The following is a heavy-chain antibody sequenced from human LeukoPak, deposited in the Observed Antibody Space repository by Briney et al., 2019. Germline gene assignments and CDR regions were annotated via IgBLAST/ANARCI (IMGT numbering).Heavy chain of an antibody. D-gene: IGHD2-2*01. CDR1: GGSISSSSYY. CDR2: IYYSGST. Sequence: SETLSLTCTVSGGSISSSSYYWGWIRQPPGKGLEWIGSIYYSGSTYYNPSLKSRVTVSVDTSKNQFSLKLSSVTAADTAVYYCASYCSSTSCPHRRAFDIWGQGTMVTVSS. J-gene: IGHJ3*02. CDR3: ASYCSSTSCPHRRAFDI. V-gene: IGHV4-39*07.